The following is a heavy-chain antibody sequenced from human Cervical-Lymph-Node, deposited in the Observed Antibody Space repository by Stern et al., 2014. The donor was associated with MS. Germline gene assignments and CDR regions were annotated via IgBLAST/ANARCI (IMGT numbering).Heavy chain of an antibody. Sequence: VQLVESGGGLVQPGGSLRLSCAASGFTFSSYFMDWVRQAPGKGLEWGSYISSSGRTIYYADSVKGRFTVSRDNAKNSLYLQMNSLRDEDTAIYYCARDRSIAAFGGLDYWGQGILVTVSS. J-gene: IGHJ4*02. CDR1: GFTFSSYF. CDR3: ARDRSIAAFGGLDY. CDR2: ISSSGRTI. D-gene: IGHD6-6*01. V-gene: IGHV3-48*02.